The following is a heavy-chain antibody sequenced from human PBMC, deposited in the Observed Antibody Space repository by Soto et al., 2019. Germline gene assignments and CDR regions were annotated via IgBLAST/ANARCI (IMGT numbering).Heavy chain of an antibody. D-gene: IGHD6-19*01. Sequence: GGSLRLSCAASGFTFSSYGMHWVRQAPGKGLEWVAVISYDGSNKYYADSVKGRFTISRDNSKNTLYLQMNSLRAEDTAVYYCAREDGYSSGWSEGGFDYWGQGTLVTVSS. J-gene: IGHJ4*02. V-gene: IGHV3-30*03. CDR1: GFTFSSYG. CDR3: AREDGYSSGWSEGGFDY. CDR2: ISYDGSNK.